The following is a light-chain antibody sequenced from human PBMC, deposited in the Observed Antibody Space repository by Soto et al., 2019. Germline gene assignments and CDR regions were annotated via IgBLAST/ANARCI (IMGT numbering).Light chain of an antibody. V-gene: IGKV3-15*01. CDR1: QSVSYH. J-gene: IGKJ4*01. CDR2: DAS. CDR3: QQYDSWLT. Sequence: IVMTQTPATLSVSPGQRVTLSCRASQSVSYHVAWYHQKPGQTPRLVIYDASNRASGIPARFSGSASGTDFSLTINSLQSEDFGIYYCQQYDSWLTFGGGTKVDIK.